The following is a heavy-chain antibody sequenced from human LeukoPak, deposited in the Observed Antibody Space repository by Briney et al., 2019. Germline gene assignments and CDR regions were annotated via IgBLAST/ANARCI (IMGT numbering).Heavy chain of an antibody. D-gene: IGHD6-25*01. CDR1: GYTFINYG. Sequence: ASVKVSCKAAGYTFINYGITWVRRAPGQGLEWMGWINPNSGGTNYAQNFQGRVTMTRDPSVSTAYMELSWLKSDDTAVYFCARQSSGFFASDYWGQGTLVTVSS. CDR3: ARQSSGFFASDY. V-gene: IGHV1-2*02. CDR2: INPNSGGT. J-gene: IGHJ4*02.